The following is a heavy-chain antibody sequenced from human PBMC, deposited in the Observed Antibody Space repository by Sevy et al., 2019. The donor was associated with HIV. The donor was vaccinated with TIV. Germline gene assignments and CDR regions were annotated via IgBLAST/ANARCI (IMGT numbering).Heavy chain of an antibody. J-gene: IGHJ6*02. D-gene: IGHD3-3*01. Sequence: GGSLRLSCAASGFTFSSYAMHWVRQAPGKGLEWVAVISYDGINKYYADSVKGRFTISRDNSKNTLYLQMNSLRTEDTAVYYCARDGITIFGVVIEGMDVWGQGTTVTVSS. CDR3: ARDGITIFGVVIEGMDV. CDR1: GFTFSSYA. V-gene: IGHV3-30*04. CDR2: ISYDGINK.